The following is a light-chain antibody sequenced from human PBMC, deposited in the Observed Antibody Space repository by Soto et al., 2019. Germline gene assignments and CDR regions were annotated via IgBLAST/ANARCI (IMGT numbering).Light chain of an antibody. CDR3: HQYGSSPPVT. CDR2: EAS. CDR1: ESVSTF. V-gene: IGKV3-20*01. Sequence: EIVLTQSPATLSLSPGERATLSCRASESVSTFLAWYQQKPGQAPRLLIYEASRRATGIPDRFSGIVSGTDFTLTISRLEPEDFAMYYGHQYGSSPPVTFGQGTRLEIK. J-gene: IGKJ5*01.